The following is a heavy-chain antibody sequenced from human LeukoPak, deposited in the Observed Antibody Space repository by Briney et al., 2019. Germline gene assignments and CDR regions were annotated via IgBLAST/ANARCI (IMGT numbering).Heavy chain of an antibody. CDR2: IYHSGST. D-gene: IGHD3-10*01. CDR3: ARDMRVLLWFGESSNWFDP. Sequence: PSETLSLTCAVSGGSISSSNWWSWVRQPPGKGLEWIGEIYHSGSTNYNPSLKSRVTISVDKSKNQFSLKLSSVTAADTAVYYCARDMRVLLWFGESSNWFDPWGQGTLVTVSS. J-gene: IGHJ5*02. V-gene: IGHV4-4*02. CDR1: GGSISSSNW.